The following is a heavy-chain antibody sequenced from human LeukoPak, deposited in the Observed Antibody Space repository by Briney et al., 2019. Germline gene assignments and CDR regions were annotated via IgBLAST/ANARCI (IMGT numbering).Heavy chain of an antibody. CDR1: GFTFSSYA. Sequence: PGGSLRLSCAAPGFTFSSYAMSWVRQAPGKGLEWVAVIWYDGSNKYYADSVKGRFTISRDNSKNTLYLQMNSLRAEDTAVYYCARDYYDFWSGLISGSWFDPWGQGTLVTVSS. CDR2: IWYDGSNK. CDR3: ARDYYDFWSGLISGSWFDP. J-gene: IGHJ5*02. D-gene: IGHD3-3*01. V-gene: IGHV3-33*08.